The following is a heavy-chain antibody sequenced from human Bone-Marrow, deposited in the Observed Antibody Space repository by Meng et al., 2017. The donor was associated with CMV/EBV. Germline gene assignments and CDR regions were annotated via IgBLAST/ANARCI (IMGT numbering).Heavy chain of an antibody. V-gene: IGHV1-8*01. CDR1: GYTFTSYD. D-gene: IGHD3-3*01. Sequence: ASVKVSCKASGYTFTSYDINWVRQATGQGLEWMGWMNPNSGNTGYAQKFQGRVTMTRNTSISTAYMELSSLRSEDTAVYYCAISGYDFWSGYYHYYYYYGMDVWGQGNPGHRLL. J-gene: IGHJ6*02. CDR2: MNPNSGNT. CDR3: AISGYDFWSGYYHYYYYYGMDV.